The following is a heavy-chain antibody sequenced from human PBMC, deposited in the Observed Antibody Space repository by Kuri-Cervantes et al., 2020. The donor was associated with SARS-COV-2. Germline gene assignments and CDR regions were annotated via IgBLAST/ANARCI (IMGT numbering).Heavy chain of an antibody. CDR2: ISAYNGNT. V-gene: IGHV1-18*01. Sequence: ASVKVSCKASGYTFTSYGISWVRQAPGQGLEWMGWISAYNGNTNYAQKLQGRVTMTTDTSTSTAYMELSRLRSDDTAVYYCAKERAGTTFSAFDIWGQGTMVTVSS. J-gene: IGHJ3*02. CDR1: GYTFTSYG. CDR3: AKERAGTTFSAFDI. D-gene: IGHD1-1*01.